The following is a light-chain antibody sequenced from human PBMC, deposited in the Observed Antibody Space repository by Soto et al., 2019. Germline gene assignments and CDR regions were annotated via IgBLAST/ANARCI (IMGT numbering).Light chain of an antibody. CDR3: SSYTSSGTWV. V-gene: IGLV2-14*01. CDR1: SSDIGGYNY. CDR2: EVN. Sequence: QSALTQPASVSGSPGQSITISCTGTSSDIGGYNYVSWYQQFPGKAPKLMISEVNNRPSGVSSRFSGSRSGNTVSLTISGVQAEDEAAYYCSSYTSSGTWVFGGGTKLTVL. J-gene: IGLJ3*02.